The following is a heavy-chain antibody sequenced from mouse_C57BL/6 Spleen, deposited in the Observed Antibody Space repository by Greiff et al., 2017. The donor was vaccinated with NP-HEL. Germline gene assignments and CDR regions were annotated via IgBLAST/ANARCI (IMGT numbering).Heavy chain of an antibody. CDR1: GYAFSSSW. CDR2: IYPGDGDT. V-gene: IGHV1-82*01. CDR3: ARDGGWLLRFAY. J-gene: IGHJ3*01. Sequence: VQLVESGPELVKPGASVKISCKASGYAFSSSWMNWVKQRPGKGLEWIGRIYPGDGDTNYNGKFKGKATLTADKSSSTAYMQLSSLTSEDSAVYFCARDGGWLLRFAYWGQGTLVTVSA. D-gene: IGHD2-3*01.